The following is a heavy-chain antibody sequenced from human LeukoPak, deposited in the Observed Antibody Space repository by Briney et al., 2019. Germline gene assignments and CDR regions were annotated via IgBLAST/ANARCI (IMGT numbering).Heavy chain of an antibody. J-gene: IGHJ5*02. V-gene: IGHV3-23*01. CDR1: GFTFSSYA. D-gene: IGHD2-2*01. Sequence: PGGSLRLSCAASGFTFSSYAMSWVRQAPGKGLEWVSAISGSGGSTYYADSVRGRFTISRDNSKTTLYLQMNSLRAEDTAVYYCAKDHGSTSFHWFDPWGQGTLVTVSS. CDR3: AKDHGSTSFHWFDP. CDR2: ISGSGGST.